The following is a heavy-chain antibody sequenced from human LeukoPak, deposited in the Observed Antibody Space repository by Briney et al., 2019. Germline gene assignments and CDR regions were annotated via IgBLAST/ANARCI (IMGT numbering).Heavy chain of an antibody. CDR1: GFTFSTYW. J-gene: IGHJ5*02. V-gene: IGHV3-74*01. CDR2: INSGGSRT. CDR3: ASNWFDP. Sequence: GGSLRLSCAASGFTFSTYWMHWVRQAPGKGLVWVSRINSGGSRTNYADFVKGRFTISRDNAKNTLYLQMNSLRDEDTAVYYCASNWFDPWGQGTLAIVSS.